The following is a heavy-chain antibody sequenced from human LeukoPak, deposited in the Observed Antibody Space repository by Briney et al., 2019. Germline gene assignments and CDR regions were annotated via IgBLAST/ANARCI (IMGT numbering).Heavy chain of an antibody. CDR3: AKVATTTFGSGSEVDS. Sequence: GGSLRLSCVASGFDFSSYAMTWVRQAPGRGLEWVSTIGAYAARTYYADSVKGRFTISRDNSKNTLYLQMNSLRAEDTAIYFCAKVATTTFGSGSEVDSWGQGTLVTVSS. V-gene: IGHV3-23*01. D-gene: IGHD3-10*01. CDR1: GFDFSSYA. CDR2: IGAYAART. J-gene: IGHJ4*02.